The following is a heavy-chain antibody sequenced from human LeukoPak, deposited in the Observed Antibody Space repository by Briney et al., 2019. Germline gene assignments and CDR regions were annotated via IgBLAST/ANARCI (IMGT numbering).Heavy chain of an antibody. J-gene: IGHJ3*02. Sequence: GGSLRLSCAASGFTFSSYGMHWVRQAPGKGLEWVAVIWYDGSNKYYADSVKGRFTISRDNSKNTLYLQMNSLRAEDTAVYYCARDWDYSSSWYYDAFDIWGQGTMVTVSS. CDR3: ARDWDYSSSWYYDAFDI. CDR1: GFTFSSYG. CDR2: IWYDGSNK. D-gene: IGHD6-13*01. V-gene: IGHV3-33*01.